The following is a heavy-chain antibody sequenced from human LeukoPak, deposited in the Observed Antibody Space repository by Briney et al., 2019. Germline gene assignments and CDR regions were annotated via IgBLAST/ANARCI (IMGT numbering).Heavy chain of an antibody. J-gene: IGHJ4*02. CDR1: GFTVSSNY. CDR2: IYSGGST. D-gene: IGHD1-26*01. Sequence: GGSLRLSCAASGFTVSSNYMGWVRQAPGKGLEWVSVIYSGGSTYYADSVKGRFTISRDNSKNTLYLQMNSLRAEDTAVYYCARVSGRLSYYFDYWGQGTLVTVSS. CDR3: ARVSGRLSYYFDY. V-gene: IGHV3-53*01.